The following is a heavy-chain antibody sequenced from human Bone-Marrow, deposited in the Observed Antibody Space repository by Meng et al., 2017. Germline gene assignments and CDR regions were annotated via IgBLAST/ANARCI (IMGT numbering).Heavy chain of an antibody. D-gene: IGHD2-15*01. V-gene: IGHV1-18*01. CDR2: TSSNNGDT. CDR3: ARVSPYCSGGSCYPGAFDI. Sequence: ASVKVSCKASGYTFSSYGISWVRQAPGQRPEWMGWTSSNNGDTNYAQKFQGRVTMTADTSTSTAYMELRSLRSDDTAVYYCARVSPYCSGGSCYPGAFDIWGQGTMVTVSS. CDR1: GYTFSSYG. J-gene: IGHJ3*02.